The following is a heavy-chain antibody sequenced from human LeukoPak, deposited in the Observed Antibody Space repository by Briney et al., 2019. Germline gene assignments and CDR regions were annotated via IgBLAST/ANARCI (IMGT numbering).Heavy chain of an antibody. CDR3: ARVPSMIRGVVNYGMDV. J-gene: IGHJ6*02. CDR1: GYSFTGYF. V-gene: IGHV1-2*02. CDR2: INPNSGDT. Sequence: GASVKVSCKTSGYSFTGYFMHWVRQAPGQGLEWMGWINPNSGDTKYAQRFQGRVTMTRDTSINTAYMELRRLTSDDTAVYYCARVPSMIRGVVNYGMDVWGQGTTVTVS. D-gene: IGHD3-10*01.